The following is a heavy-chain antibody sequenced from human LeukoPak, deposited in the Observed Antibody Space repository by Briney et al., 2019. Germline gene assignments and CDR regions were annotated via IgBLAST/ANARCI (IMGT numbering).Heavy chain of an antibody. CDR2: IASDGSST. D-gene: IGHD4-23*01. CDR1: GFTFSNAW. V-gene: IGHV3-74*01. J-gene: IGHJ4*02. CDR3: ARGRPHGNDY. Sequence: HPGGSLRLSCAASGFTFSNAWMNWVRQAPGEGLVWVSRIASDGSSTTYADSVKGRFSISRDNAKNTLYLQMNSLRVEDTAVYYCARGRPHGNDYWGQGTLVTVSS.